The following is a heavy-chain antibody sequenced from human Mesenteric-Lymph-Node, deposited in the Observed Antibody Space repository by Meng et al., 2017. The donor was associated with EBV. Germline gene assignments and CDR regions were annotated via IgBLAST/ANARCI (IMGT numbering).Heavy chain of an antibody. CDR1: GGSFSGYY. V-gene: IGHV4-34*01. CDR3: ARSPYSGTYWGGLFDY. CDR2: INHSGST. J-gene: IGHJ4*02. D-gene: IGHD1-26*01. Sequence: QVQVQQSGAGLLKPSETLSLTCAVYGGSFSGYYWSWIRQPPGKGLEWIGEINHSGSTNYNPSLKSRVTISVDTSKNQFSLNLTSVTAADTAVYYCARSPYSGTYWGGLFDYWGQGALVTVSS.